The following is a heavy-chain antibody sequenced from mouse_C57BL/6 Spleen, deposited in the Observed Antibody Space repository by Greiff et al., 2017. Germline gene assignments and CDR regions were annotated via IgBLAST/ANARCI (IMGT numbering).Heavy chain of an antibody. Sequence: QVQLQQSGAELVRPGSSVKLSCKASGYTFTSYGMHWVKQRPIQGLEWIGNIDPSDSNTHYNQKFKVKATLTVDKSSSTAYMQLSSLTSEASAVCYCARESYCGSSYYVDYWGQGTTLTVSS. J-gene: IGHJ2*01. CDR2: IDPSDSNT. V-gene: IGHV1-52*01. D-gene: IGHD1-1*01. CDR1: GYTFTSYG. CDR3: ARESYCGSSYYVDY.